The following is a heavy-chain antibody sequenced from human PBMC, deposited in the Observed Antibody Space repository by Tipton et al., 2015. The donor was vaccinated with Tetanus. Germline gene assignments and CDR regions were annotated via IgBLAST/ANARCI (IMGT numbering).Heavy chain of an antibody. CDR2: ISASGST. J-gene: IGHJ4*02. CDR1: GGSVRSGSYS. Sequence: TLSLTCTVSGGSVRSGSYSWNWIRQPPGKGLEWLAYISASGSTNSNYSLKSRITISRDTSKNQFSLKLASVTAADTAVYYCARGTGDYWGQGTLVTVSS. V-gene: IGHV4-61*01. D-gene: IGHD1-14*01. CDR3: ARGTGDY.